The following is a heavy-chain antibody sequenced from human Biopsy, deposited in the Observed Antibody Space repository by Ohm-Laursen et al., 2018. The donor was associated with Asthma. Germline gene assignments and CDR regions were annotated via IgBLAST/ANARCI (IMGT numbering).Heavy chain of an antibody. CDR1: GFTFDDYA. D-gene: IGHD1-26*01. CDR2: ISWNSGSI. CDR3: AKGEWELLEANFDY. Sequence: SLRLSCTASGFTFDDYAMHWVRQAPGKGLEWVSGISWNSGSIGYADSVKGRFTISRDNAKNSLYLQMNSLRAGDTALYYCAKGEWELLEANFDYWGQGTLVTVSS. J-gene: IGHJ4*02. V-gene: IGHV3-9*01.